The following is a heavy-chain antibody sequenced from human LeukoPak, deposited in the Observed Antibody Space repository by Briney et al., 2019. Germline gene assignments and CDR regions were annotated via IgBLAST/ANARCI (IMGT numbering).Heavy chain of an antibody. J-gene: IGHJ4*02. D-gene: IGHD5-18*01. V-gene: IGHV3-23*01. CDR2: ISGSGGST. CDR1: GFTFSSYA. CDR3: AKDGLRGYSYGYRVSVVRFDY. Sequence: GGSLRLSCAASGFTFSSYAMNWVRQAPGKGLEWVSAISGSGGSTYYADSVKGRFTISRDNSKNTLYMQMSSLRAEDTAVYYCAKDGLRGYSYGYRVSVVRFDYWGQGTLVTVSS.